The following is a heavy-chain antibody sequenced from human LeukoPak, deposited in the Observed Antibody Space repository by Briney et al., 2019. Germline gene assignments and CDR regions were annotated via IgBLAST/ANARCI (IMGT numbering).Heavy chain of an antibody. CDR3: VREGSGYDY. J-gene: IGHJ4*02. V-gene: IGHV3-7*01. Sequence: GGSLRLSCAASGFTLSNHWMAWVRQAPGKGLEWVANIKKDGSKKNYVDSVKGRFTISRDNARNSLFLQMNSLRPEDTAIYYCVREGSGYDYWGQGTLVTVSS. D-gene: IGHD2-15*01. CDR1: GFTLSNHW. CDR2: IKKDGSKK.